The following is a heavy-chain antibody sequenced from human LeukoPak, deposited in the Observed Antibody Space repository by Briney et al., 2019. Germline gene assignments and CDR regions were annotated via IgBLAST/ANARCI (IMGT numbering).Heavy chain of an antibody. V-gene: IGHV3-74*01. J-gene: IGHJ4*02. Sequence: GGSLRLSCAASGFTFSSYWIHWVRQAPGKGLVWVSRINSDGSSTSYADSVKGRFTISRDNAKNTLYLQMNSLRAEDTAVYYCARSSDILTGYHPDYWGQGTLVTVSS. CDR3: ARSSDILTGYHPDY. CDR1: GFTFSSYW. D-gene: IGHD3-9*01. CDR2: INSDGSST.